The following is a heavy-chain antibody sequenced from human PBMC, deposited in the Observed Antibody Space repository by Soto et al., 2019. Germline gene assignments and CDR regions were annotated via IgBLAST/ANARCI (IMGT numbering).Heavy chain of an antibody. CDR2: IFWTNDV. D-gene: IGHD4-4*01. CDR3: THRRNVYRDSGAEFDY. CDR1: GFSLSSPGVG. V-gene: IGHV2-5*01. Sequence: QITLKESGPTLVKPTQTLTLTGTLSGFSLSSPGVGVGWIRQTPGKALEWLALIFWTNDVRYSPSLRSRLTITKDTSKTRVVLTMTNVDPVDTRTYYCTHRRNVYRDSGAEFDYWGQGTLVSVSS. J-gene: IGHJ4*02.